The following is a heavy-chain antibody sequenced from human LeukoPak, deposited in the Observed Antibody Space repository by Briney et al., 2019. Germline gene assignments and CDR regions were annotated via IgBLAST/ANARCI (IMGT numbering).Heavy chain of an antibody. D-gene: IGHD6-19*01. CDR2: IRSKAYGGIT. Sequence: GGSLRLSCTTSGFTFGDYAMSWVRQAPGKGLEWVGFIRSKAYGGITEYAASVKGRFTISRDDSKSTAYLQMNSLKTEDTAVYYCTRDVPVAGTADWGQGTLVTVSS. CDR1: GFTFGDYA. CDR3: TRDVPVAGTAD. V-gene: IGHV3-49*04. J-gene: IGHJ4*02.